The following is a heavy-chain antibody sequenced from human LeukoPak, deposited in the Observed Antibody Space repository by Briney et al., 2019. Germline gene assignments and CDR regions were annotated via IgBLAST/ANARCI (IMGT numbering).Heavy chain of an antibody. J-gene: IGHJ6*02. V-gene: IGHV3-48*03. CDR1: GFTFSSYE. CDR2: ISSSGSTI. CDR3: ARFHDYSNYGRYYYYGMDV. Sequence: PGGSLRLSCAASGFTFSSYEMNWVRQAPGKGLEWVSYISSSGSTIYYADSVKGRFTISRDNAKNSLYLQMNSLRAEDTAVCYCARFHDYSNYGRYYYYGMDVWGQGTTVTASS. D-gene: IGHD4-11*01.